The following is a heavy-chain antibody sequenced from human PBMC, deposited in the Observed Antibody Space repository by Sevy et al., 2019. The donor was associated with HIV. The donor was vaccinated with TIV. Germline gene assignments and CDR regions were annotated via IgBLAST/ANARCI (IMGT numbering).Heavy chain of an antibody. V-gene: IGHV3-21*01. Sequence: GGSLRLSCAASGFTFSSYAMNWVRQAPGKGLEWVSSISSSSSQIYAADSLKGRFTISRDNAKNSLFLQMNSLRAEDTARYYCARVAADDPDFYYYGMDVWGQGTTVTVSS. CDR2: ISSSSSQI. J-gene: IGHJ6*02. CDR1: GFTFSSYA. CDR3: ARVAADDPDFYYYGMDV. D-gene: IGHD6-13*01.